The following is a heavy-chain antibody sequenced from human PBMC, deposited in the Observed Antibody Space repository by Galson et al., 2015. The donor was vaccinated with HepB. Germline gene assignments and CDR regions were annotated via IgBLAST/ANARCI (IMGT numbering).Heavy chain of an antibody. CDR1: GYSLTELS. D-gene: IGHD6-19*01. V-gene: IGHV1-24*01. CDR3: TTSRGLPAGTDS. Sequence: SVKVSCKVSGYSLTELSILWVRQSPTRGLEWMGTFDPEDGETISTQSFQGRLTLTGDTSSDTAYMDLSSLRSDDTAVYYCTTSRGLPAGTDSWGQGTLVIVSS. J-gene: IGHJ4*02. CDR2: FDPEDGET.